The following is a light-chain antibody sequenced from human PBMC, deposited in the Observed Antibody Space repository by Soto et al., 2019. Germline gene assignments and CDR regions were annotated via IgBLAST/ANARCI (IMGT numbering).Light chain of an antibody. Sequence: QSVLTQPRSVSGSPGQSVTISCTGTSSDVGTYTYVSWYQQHPGKAPKLIIYDVIKRPSGVPDRFSGSKSGNTASLTISGLQAEDESDYYCGSYSSTDTPFVFGTGTKVTVL. CDR2: DVI. V-gene: IGLV2-11*01. CDR3: GSYSSTDTPFV. CDR1: SSDVGTYTY. J-gene: IGLJ1*01.